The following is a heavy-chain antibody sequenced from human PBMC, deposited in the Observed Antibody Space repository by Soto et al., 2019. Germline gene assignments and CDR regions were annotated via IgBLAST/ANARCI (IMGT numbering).Heavy chain of an antibody. CDR3: ARAKGSWYFDL. V-gene: IGHV3-74*01. J-gene: IGHJ2*01. CDR2: LKSDGSST. Sequence: EVQLVESGGGLVQPGGSLRLSCAASGFTFSSYWMHWVRQAPGKGLVWVSRLKSDGSSTAYADSVKGRFTIYRDNAKNTLYLQMNSLRAEDTAVYYCARAKGSWYFDLWGRGTLVTVSS. CDR1: GFTFSSYW.